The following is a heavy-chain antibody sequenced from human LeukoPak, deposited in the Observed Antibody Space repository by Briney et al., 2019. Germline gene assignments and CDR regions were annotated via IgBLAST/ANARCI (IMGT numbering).Heavy chain of an antibody. Sequence: GGSLRLSCVASGFDFSSYGMSWVRQSPGKGLEWVSTFSASSTGTYYADSVKGRFTISRDNSKNTLYLQMNSLRDEDTAVYYCAKGDTYYDLLTCFDFWGPGTLVTVSS. V-gene: IGHV3-23*01. CDR1: GFDFSSYG. D-gene: IGHD3-9*01. CDR3: AKGDTYYDLLTCFDF. J-gene: IGHJ4*02. CDR2: FSASSTGT.